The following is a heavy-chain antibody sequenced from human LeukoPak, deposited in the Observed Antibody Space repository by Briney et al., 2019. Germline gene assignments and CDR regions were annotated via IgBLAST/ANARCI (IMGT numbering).Heavy chain of an antibody. Sequence: PGRSLRLSCAASGFTSADYAMDWVWQAPGKDLEWVSGNSWNSGSIGYADSVKGRFAISRDNAKNSLYLQMNSLRAEDTALYYCAKDLFSSGWYREPGGFDFWGQGTLVTVSS. J-gene: IGHJ4*02. CDR3: AKDLFSSGWYREPGGFDF. CDR2: NSWNSGSI. V-gene: IGHV3-9*02. CDR1: GFTSADYA. D-gene: IGHD6-19*01.